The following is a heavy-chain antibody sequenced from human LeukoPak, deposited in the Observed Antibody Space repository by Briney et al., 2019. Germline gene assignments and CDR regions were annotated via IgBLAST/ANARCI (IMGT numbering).Heavy chain of an antibody. CDR3: ARGGSYVWGSYRLKSWFDP. J-gene: IGHJ5*02. D-gene: IGHD3-16*02. CDR2: IYHSGST. Sequence: SETLSLTCTVSGYSISSGYYWGWIRQPPGKGLEWIGSIYHSGSTYYNPSLKSRVTISVDTSKNQFSLKLSSVTAADTAVYYCARGGSYVWGSYRLKSWFDPWGQGTLVTVSS. V-gene: IGHV4-38-2*02. CDR1: GYSISSGYY.